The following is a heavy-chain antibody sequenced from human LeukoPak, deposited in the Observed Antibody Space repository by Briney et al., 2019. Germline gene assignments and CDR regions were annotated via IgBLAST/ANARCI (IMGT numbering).Heavy chain of an antibody. Sequence: PSETLSLTCTVSGGSISSYYWSWIRQPPGKGLEWIGYIYYSGSTNYNPSLKSRVTISVDTSKNQFSLKLSSVTAADTAVYYCARQSMNWYFDLWGRGTLVTVSS. D-gene: IGHD6-6*01. CDR1: GGSISSYY. CDR2: IYYSGST. J-gene: IGHJ2*01. CDR3: ARQSMNWYFDL. V-gene: IGHV4-59*08.